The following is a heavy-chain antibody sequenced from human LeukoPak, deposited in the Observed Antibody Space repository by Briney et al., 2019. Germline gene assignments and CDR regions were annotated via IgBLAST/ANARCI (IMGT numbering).Heavy chain of an antibody. V-gene: IGHV4-38-2*02. CDR2: IYHSGTT. CDR3: ARDQPYLDV. CDR1: GYSISSGYY. Sequence: SETLSLTCTVSGYSISSGYYWGWIRQPPGKGLEWIGSIYHSGTTYYNPSLKSRVTISVDTSKNQFSLKLSSVTAADTAVYYCARDQPYLDVWGKGTTVTVSS. J-gene: IGHJ6*03.